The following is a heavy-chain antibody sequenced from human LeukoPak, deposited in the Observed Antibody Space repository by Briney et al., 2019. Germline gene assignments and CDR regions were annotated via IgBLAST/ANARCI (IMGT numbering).Heavy chain of an antibody. Sequence: GGSLRLSCAASGFTFSSYAMSWVRQAPGKGLEWVSYISSSSSTIYYADSVKGRFTISRDNAKNSLYLQMNSLRAEDTAVYYCARGGYSYGSGASPYYYYGMDVWGQGTTVTVSS. D-gene: IGHD5-18*01. CDR2: ISSSSSTI. CDR1: GFTFSSYA. J-gene: IGHJ6*02. CDR3: ARGGYSYGSGASPYYYYGMDV. V-gene: IGHV3-48*04.